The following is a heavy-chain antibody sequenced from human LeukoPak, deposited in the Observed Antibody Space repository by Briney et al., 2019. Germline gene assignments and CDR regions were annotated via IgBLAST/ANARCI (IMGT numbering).Heavy chain of an antibody. Sequence: GGSLRLSCAASGFTVSSNYMSWVRQAPGKGLEWVANIKQDGSEKYYVDSVKGRFTISRDNAKNSLYLQMNSLRAEDTAVYYCAKDSDVYGIESPDALHIWGQGTMVTVSS. J-gene: IGHJ3*02. CDR2: IKQDGSEK. CDR1: GFTVSSNY. V-gene: IGHV3-7*01. D-gene: IGHD2-8*01. CDR3: AKDSDVYGIESPDALHI.